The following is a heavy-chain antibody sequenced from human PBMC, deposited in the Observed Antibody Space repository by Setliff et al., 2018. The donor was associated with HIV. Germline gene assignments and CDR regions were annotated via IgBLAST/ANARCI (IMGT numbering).Heavy chain of an antibody. J-gene: IGHJ5*02. CDR2: INNSEST. CDR3: ARSYNGVSYT. Sequence: PSETLSLTCAVDGGSFTDYFWTWVRQPPGKGLEWIGEINNSESTNYNPSLKSRVSISIHTSKNQFYLDLRSVTGADTAVYYCARSYNGVSYTWGQGVLVTVSS. V-gene: IGHV4-34*01. D-gene: IGHD2-8*01. CDR1: GGSFTDYF.